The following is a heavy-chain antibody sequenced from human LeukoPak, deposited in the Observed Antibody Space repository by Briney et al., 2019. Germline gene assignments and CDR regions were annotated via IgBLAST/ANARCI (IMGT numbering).Heavy chain of an antibody. Sequence: SETLSLTCAVYGGPFSGYYWSWIRQPPGKGLEWIGEINHSGSTNYNPSLKSRVTISVDTSKNQFSLKVSSVTAADTAVYYCARCGRVLRYFDWLLPFDYWGQGTLVTVSS. D-gene: IGHD3-9*01. V-gene: IGHV4-34*01. J-gene: IGHJ4*02. CDR1: GGPFSGYY. CDR2: INHSGST. CDR3: ARCGRVLRYFDWLLPFDY.